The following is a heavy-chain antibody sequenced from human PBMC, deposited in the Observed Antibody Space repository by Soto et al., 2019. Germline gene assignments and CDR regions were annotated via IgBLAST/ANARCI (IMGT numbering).Heavy chain of an antibody. CDR2: RWLHGRER. CDR3: ARDQGVQSGNFIFDN. V-gene: IGHV3-33*01. D-gene: IGHD1-26*01. Sequence: AGGSLRLSCTASGFSFSDYVMHWVRQPPGKGLEWVAVRWLHGRERFYEGSVKGRFTISRDNSKNTLYLQMNSLRVDDTPVLYCARDQGVQSGNFIFDNWGQGTLVTASS. J-gene: IGHJ4*02. CDR1: GFSFSDYV.